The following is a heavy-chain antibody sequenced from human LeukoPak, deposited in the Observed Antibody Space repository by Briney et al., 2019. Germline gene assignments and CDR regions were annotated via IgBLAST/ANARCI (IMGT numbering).Heavy chain of an antibody. J-gene: IGHJ4*02. CDR1: GFTFSNFW. CDR2: IKVDGSEK. V-gene: IGHV3-7*03. D-gene: IGHD1-1*01. CDR3: ARKTGTTEEAFDY. Sequence: GSLRLSCAASGFTFSNFWMSWVRQAPGKGLEWVANIKVDGSEKYYVDSVKGRFTISRDNAENSLYLQMNSLRAEDTAVYYCARKTGTTEEAFDYWGQGTQVTVSS.